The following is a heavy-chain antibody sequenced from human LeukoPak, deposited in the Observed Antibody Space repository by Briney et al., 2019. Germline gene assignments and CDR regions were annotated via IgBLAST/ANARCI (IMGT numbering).Heavy chain of an antibody. J-gene: IGHJ4*02. D-gene: IGHD6-13*01. V-gene: IGHV3-23*01. Sequence: PGGSLRLSCATSGFIFSTYALSWVRQAPGKGLEWASSNSGSGGSTYHADSVKGRFTISRDSSKNTLYLQMNSLRAEDTAIYYCARVIRAAPGKGYFDYWGQGTLVTVSS. CDR3: ARVIRAAPGKGYFDY. CDR1: GFIFSTYA. CDR2: NSGSGGST.